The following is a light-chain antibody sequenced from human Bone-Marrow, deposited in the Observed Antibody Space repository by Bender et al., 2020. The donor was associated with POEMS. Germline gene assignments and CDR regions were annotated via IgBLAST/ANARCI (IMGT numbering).Light chain of an antibody. Sequence: QSVLTPPPSVSGAPVHRVTISCTGSSSNTGSGYDINWYQHLPGTAPKLLIYGYNNRPSGVPDRFSGSKSGTSASLAITGLQAEDEGDYYCQSYDNSLGGWVFGGGTKLTVL. CDR1: SSNTGSGYD. J-gene: IGLJ3*02. V-gene: IGLV1-40*01. CDR3: QSYDNSLGGWV. CDR2: GYN.